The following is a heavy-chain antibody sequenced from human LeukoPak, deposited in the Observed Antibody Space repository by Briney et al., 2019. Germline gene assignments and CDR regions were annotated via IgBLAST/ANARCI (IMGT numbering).Heavy chain of an antibody. Sequence: PGRSLRLSCTASGFTLGDYAMSWVRQAPGKALEGVGFIRSKAYGGTTEYAASVKGRFTISRDDSKSIAYLQMNSLKTEDTAVYYCTRDSSGYDSNDYWGQGTLVTVSS. CDR2: IRSKAYGGTT. CDR1: GFTLGDYA. CDR3: TRDSSGYDSNDY. D-gene: IGHD5-12*01. V-gene: IGHV3-49*04. J-gene: IGHJ4*02.